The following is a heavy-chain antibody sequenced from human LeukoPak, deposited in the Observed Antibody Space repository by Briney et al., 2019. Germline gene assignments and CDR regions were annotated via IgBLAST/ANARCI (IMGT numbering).Heavy chain of an antibody. CDR2: IIPIFGTA. D-gene: IGHD3-22*01. CDR1: GGTFSSYA. CDR3: ARANHGTYYYDSSGLIGGYFDY. J-gene: IGHJ4*02. V-gene: IGHV1-69*13. Sequence: ASVKVSCKASGGTFSSYAISWVRQAPGQGLEWMGGIIPIFGTANYAQKFQGRVTITEDESTSTAYMELSSLRSEDTAVYYCARANHGTYYYDSSGLIGGYFDYWGQGTLVTVSS.